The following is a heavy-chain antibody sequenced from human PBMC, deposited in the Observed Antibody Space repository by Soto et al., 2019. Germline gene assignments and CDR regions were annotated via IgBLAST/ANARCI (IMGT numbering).Heavy chain of an antibody. Sequence: PSETLSLTCTVSGGPVGSGTYYWSWIRQPPGKGLEWIGYIYYSGSTNYNPSLESRVTISVDTSKNQFSLKLSSVTTADTAVYYCARWAAGTGNYYYYYGMDVWGQGTTVTVSS. V-gene: IGHV4-61*01. J-gene: IGHJ6*02. D-gene: IGHD6-13*01. CDR1: GGPVGSGTYY. CDR2: IYYSGST. CDR3: ARWAAGTGNYYYYYGMDV.